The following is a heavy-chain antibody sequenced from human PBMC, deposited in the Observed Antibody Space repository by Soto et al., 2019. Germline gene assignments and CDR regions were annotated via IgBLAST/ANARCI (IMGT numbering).Heavy chain of an antibody. CDR2: ISSSSSYI. D-gene: IGHD3-16*01. Sequence: GGSLRLSCAASGFTFTSYNMNWLRQAPGKGLEWVSFISSSSSYIYYADSVKGRFTISRDNAKNSVYLQMNSLRAEDTAVYYCVRDSYGSLYDYWGQGXLVTVS. V-gene: IGHV3-21*04. J-gene: IGHJ4*02. CDR3: VRDSYGSLYDY. CDR1: GFTFTSYN.